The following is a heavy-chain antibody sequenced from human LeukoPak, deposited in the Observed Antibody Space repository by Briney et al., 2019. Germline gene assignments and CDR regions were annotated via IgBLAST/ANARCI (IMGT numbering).Heavy chain of an antibody. Sequence: GGSLRLSCAASGFTFSSYGMHWVRQAPGKGLEWEAFIRYDGSNKYFADSVKGRFTISRDSSKNTLYLQMNSLRVDDTAVYYCARATYCGGDCYSSFDYWGQGTLVTVSS. J-gene: IGHJ4*02. CDR2: IRYDGSNK. CDR3: ARATYCGGDCYSSFDY. CDR1: GFTFSSYG. D-gene: IGHD2-21*02. V-gene: IGHV3-30*02.